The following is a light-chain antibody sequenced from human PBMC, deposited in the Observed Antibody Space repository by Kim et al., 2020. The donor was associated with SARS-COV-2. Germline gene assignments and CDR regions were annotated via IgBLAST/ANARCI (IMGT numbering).Light chain of an antibody. CDR1: SSDVVRFKY. J-gene: IGLJ1*01. V-gene: IGLV2-8*01. CDR2: EVT. CDR3: CSYAGINNYV. Sequence: GPSVTISSSGTSSDVVRFKYVSWYQQHPGKAPKLMIYEVTKRPSGVPNRFSGSKSGNTASLTVSGLQAEDEADYYCCSYAGINNYVFGTGTKVTVL.